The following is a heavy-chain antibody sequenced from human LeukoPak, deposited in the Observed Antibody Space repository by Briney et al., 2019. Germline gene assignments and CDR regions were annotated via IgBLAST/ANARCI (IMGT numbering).Heavy chain of an antibody. CDR3: ARLAYYGSGSYYKFFDY. CDR1: GYSFTTYW. J-gene: IGHJ4*02. CDR2: IYPGDSDA. V-gene: IGHV5-51*01. Sequence: GESLKISCRGSGYSFTTYWIGWVRQMPGKGLEWMGIIYPGDSDARYSPSFQGQVTMSADKSINTAYLQWSSLKASDAAMYYCARLAYYGSGSYYKFFDYWGQGTLVTVSS. D-gene: IGHD3-10*01.